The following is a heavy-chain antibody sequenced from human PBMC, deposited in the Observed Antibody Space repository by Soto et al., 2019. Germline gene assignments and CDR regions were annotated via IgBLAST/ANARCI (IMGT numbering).Heavy chain of an antibody. D-gene: IGHD3-10*01. CDR2: IYSSGNT. Sequence: GGSLRLSCAASGFSVSNTYLTWVRQAPGKGLEWVSIIYSSGNTYYADSVKGRFTISRDNSENTLLLQMNSLRAEDTAVYYCARGYYYGSGSFSYWGQGTLVTVSS. V-gene: IGHV3-66*01. J-gene: IGHJ4*02. CDR3: ARGYYYGSGSFSY. CDR1: GFSVSNTY.